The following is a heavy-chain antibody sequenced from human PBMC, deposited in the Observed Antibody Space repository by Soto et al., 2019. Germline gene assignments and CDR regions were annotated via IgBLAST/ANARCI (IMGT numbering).Heavy chain of an antibody. V-gene: IGHV4-30-4*01. CDR2: IYYSGST. J-gene: IGHJ5*02. D-gene: IGHD6-19*01. Sequence: QVQLQESCRGLVKPSQTLSLTCTVPGGSISSGDYYWSWIRQPPGKGLEWIGYIYYSGSTYYNPSLKSRVTISVDTSKNQFSLRLSSVTAADTAVYYCARERPDGCRLDPWGQGTLVTVSS. CDR3: ARERPDGCRLDP. CDR1: GGSISSGDYY.